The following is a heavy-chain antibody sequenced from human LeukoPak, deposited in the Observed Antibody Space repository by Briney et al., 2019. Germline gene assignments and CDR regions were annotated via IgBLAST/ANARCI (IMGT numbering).Heavy chain of an antibody. CDR1: GGSFSSYY. Sequence: SETLSLTCAVYGGSFSSYYWGWIRQPPGKGLEWIGSIYYSGSTYYNPSLKSRVTISVDTSKNQFSLKLSSVTAADTAVYYCARLVVIAAGTSFDYWGQGTLVTVSS. D-gene: IGHD6-13*01. CDR2: IYYSGST. J-gene: IGHJ4*02. CDR3: ARLVVIAAGTSFDY. V-gene: IGHV4-39*01.